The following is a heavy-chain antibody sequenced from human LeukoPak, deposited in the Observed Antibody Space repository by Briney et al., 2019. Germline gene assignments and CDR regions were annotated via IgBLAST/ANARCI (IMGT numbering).Heavy chain of an antibody. CDR3: VRHDGRGGATMGALDS. Sequence: SETLSLTCTVSAGSISSTSHHWGWIRQSPGKGLEWIGSLYSGRTTYYNPSLDSRVTISVVTSKNQFYLQLNSVTAADTAVYYCVRHDGRGGATMGALDSWGQGSLVTVSS. J-gene: IGHJ4*02. CDR1: AGSISSTSHH. V-gene: IGHV4-39*01. D-gene: IGHD5-12*01. CDR2: LYSGRTT.